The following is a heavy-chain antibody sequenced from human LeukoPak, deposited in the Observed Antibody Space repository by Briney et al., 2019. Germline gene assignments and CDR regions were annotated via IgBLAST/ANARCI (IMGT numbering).Heavy chain of an antibody. CDR1: GGSISSGDYY. CDR2: IYYSGST. V-gene: IGHV4-30-4*01. D-gene: IGHD2-15*01. CDR3: ARHSDCSGGSCYLYFDY. J-gene: IGHJ4*02. Sequence: SQTLSLTCTVSGGSISSGDYYWSWIRQPPGKGLEWIGYIYYSGSTYYNPSLKSRVTISVDTSKNQFSLKLSSVTAADTAVYYCARHSDCSGGSCYLYFDYWGQGTLVTVSS.